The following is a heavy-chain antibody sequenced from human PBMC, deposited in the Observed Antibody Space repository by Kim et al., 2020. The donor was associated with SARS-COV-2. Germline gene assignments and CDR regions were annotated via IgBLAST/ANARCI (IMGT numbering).Heavy chain of an antibody. CDR3: AKDHGYCSGGSCPLGVFDY. Sequence: GRFTISRDNSKNSLYLQMNSLRTEDTALYYCAKDHGYCSGGSCPLGVFDYWGQGTLVTVSS. V-gene: IGHV3-43*01. D-gene: IGHD2-15*01. J-gene: IGHJ4*02.